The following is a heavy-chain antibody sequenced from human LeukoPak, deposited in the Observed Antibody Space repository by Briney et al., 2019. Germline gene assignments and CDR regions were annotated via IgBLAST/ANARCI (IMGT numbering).Heavy chain of an antibody. D-gene: IGHD6-19*01. CDR1: GFTLSRHA. V-gene: IGHV3-64*01. CDR2: ISSNGRNT. Sequence: GGSLRLSCAASGFTLSRHAMHWVRQAPGKGLEFVSAISSNGRNTYYANSVKGRFTISRDSSKSTLYLQMGSLRAEDMALYYCARVGMASGSGCDYWGQGTLVTVSS. J-gene: IGHJ4*02. CDR3: ARVGMASGSGCDY.